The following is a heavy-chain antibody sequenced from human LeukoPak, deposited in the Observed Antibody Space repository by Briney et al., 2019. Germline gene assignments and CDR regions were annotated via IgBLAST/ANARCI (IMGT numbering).Heavy chain of an antibody. CDR1: GFTFSSYG. Sequence: PGGSLRLSCAASGFTFSSYGMHWVRQAPGKGLEWVSTISGSGGNTYYADSVKGRFTISRDNSKNTLYLQMNSLRADDTAIYYCARNQQLGGHSYYYYGMDVWGQGTTVTVSS. V-gene: IGHV3-23*01. D-gene: IGHD3-16*01. CDR3: ARNQQLGGHSYYYYGMDV. J-gene: IGHJ6*02. CDR2: ISGSGGNT.